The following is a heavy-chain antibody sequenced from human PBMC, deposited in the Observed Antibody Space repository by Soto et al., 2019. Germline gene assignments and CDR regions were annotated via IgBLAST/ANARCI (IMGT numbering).Heavy chain of an antibody. J-gene: IGHJ6*02. V-gene: IGHV1-69*13. Sequence: SVKVSCKASGGTFSSYAISWVRQAPGQGLEWMGGIIPIFGTANYAQKFQGRVTITADGSTSTAYMELSSLRSEDTAVYYCARGPIAARLWYYYYGMDVWGQGXTVTVS. CDR2: IIPIFGTA. CDR1: GGTFSSYA. CDR3: ARGPIAARLWYYYYGMDV. D-gene: IGHD6-6*01.